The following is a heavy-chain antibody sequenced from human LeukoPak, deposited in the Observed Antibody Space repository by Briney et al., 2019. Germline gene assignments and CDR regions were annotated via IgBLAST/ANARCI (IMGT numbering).Heavy chain of an antibody. CDR1: GGSISSSSYY. Sequence: SETLSLTCTVSGGSISSSSYYWGWIRQPPGKGLEWIGSIYYSGSTYYNPSLKSRVTISVDTSKNQFSLKLSSVTAADTAVYYCAREVAAAGMVYWGQGTLVTVSS. J-gene: IGHJ4*02. CDR3: AREVAAAGMVY. V-gene: IGHV4-39*02. D-gene: IGHD6-13*01. CDR2: IYYSGST.